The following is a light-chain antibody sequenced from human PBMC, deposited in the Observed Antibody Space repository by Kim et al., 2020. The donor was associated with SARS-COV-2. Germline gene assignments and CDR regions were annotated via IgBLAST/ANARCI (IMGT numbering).Light chain of an antibody. V-gene: IGKV3-20*01. Sequence: LLTQSPGTLSLSPGERATLTCRASQSVSSSYLACYQQKPGQAPRLLFYGASTKTTGIPDRFSGSGSGTDFTLTISRLEPEDFAVYSGQQYVSSYISGQGTTLEI. CDR3: QQYVSSYI. J-gene: IGKJ2*01. CDR1: QSVSSSY. CDR2: GAS.